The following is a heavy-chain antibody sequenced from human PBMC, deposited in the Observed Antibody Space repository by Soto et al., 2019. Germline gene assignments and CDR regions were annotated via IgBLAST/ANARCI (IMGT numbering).Heavy chain of an antibody. J-gene: IGHJ4*02. CDR3: TRGEVGVGFDY. CDR1: CGSITNNY. V-gene: IGHV4-59*12. CDR2: SYYSGST. Sequence: PSETLSLTCTVSCGSITNNYWSWIRQSPGKGLEWIGCSYYSGSTSYNPSLRSRVTISIDTSKNQFSLQMNSVTPEDTAVYYCTRGEVGVGFDYWGQGTLVTVSS. D-gene: IGHD3-16*01.